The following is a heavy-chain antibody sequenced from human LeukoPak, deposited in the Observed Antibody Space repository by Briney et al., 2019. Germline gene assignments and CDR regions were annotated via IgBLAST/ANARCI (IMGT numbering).Heavy chain of an antibody. CDR2: ISGDGAST. D-gene: IGHD3-10*01. Sequence: GGSLRLSCAASGFTFAIHAMTWARQAPGKGLEWVSGISGDGASTHYAESVKGQFTISRDNSQNTLFLQMNSLRVEDTAIYYCAKDSYVSGRPLHTFDVWGQGTMVTVSS. J-gene: IGHJ3*01. V-gene: IGHV3-23*01. CDR1: GFTFAIHA. CDR3: AKDSYVSGRPLHTFDV.